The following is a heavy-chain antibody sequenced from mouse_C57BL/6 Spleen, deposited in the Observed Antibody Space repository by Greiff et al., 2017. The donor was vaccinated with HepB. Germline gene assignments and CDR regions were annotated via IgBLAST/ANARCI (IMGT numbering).Heavy chain of an antibody. Sequence: QVQLQQPGAELVRPGSSVKLSCKASGYTFTSYWMDWVKQRPGQGLEWIGNIYPSDSETHYNQKFKDKATLTVDKSSSTAYMQLSNLTSEDSAVYYCARSLAYDGYPYYYAMDYWGQGTSVTVSS. D-gene: IGHD2-3*01. CDR1: GYTFTSYW. CDR3: ARSLAYDGYPYYYAMDY. J-gene: IGHJ4*01. CDR2: IYPSDSET. V-gene: IGHV1-61*01.